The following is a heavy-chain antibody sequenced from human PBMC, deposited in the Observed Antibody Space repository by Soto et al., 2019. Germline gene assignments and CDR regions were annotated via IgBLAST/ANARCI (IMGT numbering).Heavy chain of an antibody. D-gene: IGHD6-6*01. Sequence: GGSLRLSCAASGFTVSSNYMSWVRQAPGKGLEWVSVIYSGGSTYYADSVKGRFTISRHNSKNTLYLQMNSLRAEDTAVYYCARHLKYSSSPGYYYYMDVWGKGTTVTVSS. CDR1: GFTVSSNY. J-gene: IGHJ6*03. CDR3: ARHLKYSSSPGYYYYMDV. CDR2: IYSGGST. V-gene: IGHV3-53*04.